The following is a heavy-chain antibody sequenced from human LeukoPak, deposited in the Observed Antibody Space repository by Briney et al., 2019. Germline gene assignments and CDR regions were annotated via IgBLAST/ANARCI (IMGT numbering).Heavy chain of an antibody. CDR2: ISGDGGST. CDR1: GFTFDDYA. Sequence: PGGYLRLSFAASGFTFDDYAMHWVRQAPGKGLEWVCLISGDGGSTYYADSVKGRFTISRDDSKTSLYLQMNSLRTEDTALYYCAPPPPGGWGQGTLVTVSS. V-gene: IGHV3-43*02. D-gene: IGHD1-14*01. J-gene: IGHJ4*02. CDR3: APPPPGG.